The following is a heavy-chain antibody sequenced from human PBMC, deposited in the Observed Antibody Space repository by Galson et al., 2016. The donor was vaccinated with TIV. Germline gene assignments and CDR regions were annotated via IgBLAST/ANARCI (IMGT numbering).Heavy chain of an antibody. V-gene: IGHV1-18*01. D-gene: IGHD3-3*01. CDR2: INTYSDAT. Sequence: SVKVSCKASGYTFNDFGLSWVRQAPGQGLEWMGWINTYSDATKYAKNLQGRLTMTTDTSTNTAYMELRSLTSDDTAVYYCASWGVRDTMRFIYYNGMDVWGQGTTVAVSS. CDR1: GYTFNDFG. J-gene: IGHJ6*01. CDR3: ASWGVRDTMRFIYYNGMDV.